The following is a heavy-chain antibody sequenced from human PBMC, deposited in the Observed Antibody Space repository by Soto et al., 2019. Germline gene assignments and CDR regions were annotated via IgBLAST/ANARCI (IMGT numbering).Heavy chain of an antibody. CDR1: GDSVSSNSAA. CDR2: TYYRSKWYN. D-gene: IGHD2-15*01. V-gene: IGHV6-1*01. CDR3: ARDGCSGGSCYSSLHYYYYMDV. Sequence: SQTLSLTCAISGDSVSSNSAAWNWIRQSPSRGLEWLGRTYYRSKWYNDYAVSVKSRITINPDTSKNQFSLQLNSVTPEDTAVYYCARDGCSGGSCYSSLHYYYYMDVWGKGTTVTVSS. J-gene: IGHJ6*03.